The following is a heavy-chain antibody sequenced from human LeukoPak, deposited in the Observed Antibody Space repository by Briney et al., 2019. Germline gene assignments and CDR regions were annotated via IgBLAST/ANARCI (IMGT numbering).Heavy chain of an antibody. CDR3: ARWGGGFDY. J-gene: IGHJ4*02. V-gene: IGHV3-7*05. D-gene: IGHD3-16*01. Sequence: PGGSLRLSCAASGFTFSSYWMSWVRQAPGKGLEWVANINKDGSDKNYVDSVKGRFTISRDNAKNSLFLQMNSLRVEDTAVYYCARWGGGFDYWGQGTLVTVSS. CDR2: INKDGSDK. CDR1: GFTFSSYW.